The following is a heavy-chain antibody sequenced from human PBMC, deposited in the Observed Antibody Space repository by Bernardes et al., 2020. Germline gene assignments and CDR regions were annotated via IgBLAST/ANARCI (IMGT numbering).Heavy chain of an antibody. V-gene: IGHV1-2*04. CDR3: ARDLTMVQRTPKQYYFDY. CDR2: INPNSGGT. D-gene: IGHD3-10*01. Sequence: ASVKVSCKASGYTFTGYYMHWVRQAPGQGLEWMGWINPNSGGTNYAQKFQGWVTMTRDTSISTAYMELSRLRSDDTAVYYCARDLTMVQRTPKQYYFDYWGQGTLVTVSS. CDR1: GYTFTGYY. J-gene: IGHJ4*02.